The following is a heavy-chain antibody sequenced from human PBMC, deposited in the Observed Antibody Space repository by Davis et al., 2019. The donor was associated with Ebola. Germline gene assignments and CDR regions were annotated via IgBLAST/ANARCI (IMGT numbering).Heavy chain of an antibody. CDR1: GFTFSSYA. CDR2: ISGSGGST. Sequence: GESLKISCAASGFTFSSYAMHWVRQAPGKGLEYVSAISGSGGSTYYADSVKGRFTISRDNSKNTLYLQMNSLRAEDTAVYYCAKDQRSGYYMDVWGKGTTVTVSS. J-gene: IGHJ6*03. V-gene: IGHV3-23*01. CDR3: AKDQRSGYYMDV. D-gene: IGHD5-24*01.